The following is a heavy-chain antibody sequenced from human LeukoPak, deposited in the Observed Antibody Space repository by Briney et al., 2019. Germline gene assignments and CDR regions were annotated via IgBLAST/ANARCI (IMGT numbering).Heavy chain of an antibody. CDR2: ITITGDT. CDR1: GFTFSSYS. D-gene: IGHD6-13*01. CDR3: AKVPVWQQLVDC. V-gene: IGHV3-23*01. Sequence: GGSLRLSCAASGFTFSSYSMSWVRQAPGKGLEWVSGITITGDTYYADSLKGRFTISRDNSRNTLFLQMNSLRADDTAVYYCAKVPVWQQLVDCWGQGTLVTVSS. J-gene: IGHJ4*02.